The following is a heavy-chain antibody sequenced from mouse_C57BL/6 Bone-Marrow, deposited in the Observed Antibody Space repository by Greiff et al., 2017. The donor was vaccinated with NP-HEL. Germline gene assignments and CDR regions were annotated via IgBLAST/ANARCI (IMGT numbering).Heavy chain of an antibody. CDR3: AGGGLRRYFDV. Sequence: VQLQQSGPELVQPGASVKISCKASGYAFSSSWMNWVKQRPGKGLEWIGRIYPGDGDTNYNGKFKGKATLTADKSSSTAYMQLSSLTSEDSAVYVCAGGGLRRYFDVWGTGTTVTVSS. D-gene: IGHD2-4*01. CDR2: IYPGDGDT. CDR1: GYAFSSSW. J-gene: IGHJ1*03. V-gene: IGHV1-82*01.